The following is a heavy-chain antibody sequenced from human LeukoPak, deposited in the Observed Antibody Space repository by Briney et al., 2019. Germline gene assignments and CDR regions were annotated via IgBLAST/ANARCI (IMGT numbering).Heavy chain of an antibody. CDR3: AKGLAGYSSSPIDY. V-gene: IGHV3-23*01. CDR1: GFTLSSYA. D-gene: IGHD6-13*01. J-gene: IGHJ4*02. Sequence: HAGGSLRLSCADSGFTLSSYAMSWVRQARGKGLEWVSDISDSGGGTFYADSVKGRFTISRDNSNTTLYLQMNSLRAEDTAVYYCAKGLAGYSSSPIDYWGQGTLVTVSS. CDR2: ISDSGGGT.